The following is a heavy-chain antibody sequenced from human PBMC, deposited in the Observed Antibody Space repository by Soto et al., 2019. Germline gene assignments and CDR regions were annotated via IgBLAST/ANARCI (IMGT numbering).Heavy chain of an antibody. J-gene: IGHJ6*02. CDR1: GGAISSYY. CDR3: ARVAFSYFGMDV. V-gene: IGHV4-4*07. Sequence: PSETLSLTCSVPGGAISSYYWSWVRQPAGKGLEWIGRVFSSGSTNYNASLKSRVTMSIDTSKNEVSLTLRSVTAADTTVYYCARVAFSYFGMDVWGPGTTVPVSS. D-gene: IGHD3-3*02. CDR2: VFSSGST.